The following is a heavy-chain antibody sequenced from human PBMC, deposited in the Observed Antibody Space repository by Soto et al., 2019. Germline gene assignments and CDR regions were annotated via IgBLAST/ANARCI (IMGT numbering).Heavy chain of an antibody. J-gene: IGHJ3*01. D-gene: IGHD2-8*01. V-gene: IGHV3-7*03. CDR2: IKQDGSEK. CDR1: GFTFSDYW. Sequence: EVQLVESGGGLVQPGGSLRLSCAASGFTFSDYWMSWVRQAPGKGLEWVSKIKQDGSEKYYVHSVKGRFAISRDNAKHSLFLHMNSARVEDTAVYDCATGVTDYAFDLWGQGTMVTVSS. CDR3: ATGVTDYAFDL.